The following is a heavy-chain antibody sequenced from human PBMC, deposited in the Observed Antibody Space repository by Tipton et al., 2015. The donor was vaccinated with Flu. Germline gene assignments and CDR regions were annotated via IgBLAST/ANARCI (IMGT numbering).Heavy chain of an antibody. CDR1: GGSISSGNYY. D-gene: IGHD3-10*01. J-gene: IGHJ6*03. Sequence: TLSLTCTVSGGSISSGNYYWTWIRQPAGKGLEWIGRIYTRGSTNYNPSLKSRVTMSVDTSKNQFSLKLSSVTAADTAVYYCAGGGAGITMVRGATYYYYYYMDVWGKGTTVTVSS. V-gene: IGHV4-61*02. CDR2: IYTRGST. CDR3: AGGGAGITMVRGATYYYYYYMDV.